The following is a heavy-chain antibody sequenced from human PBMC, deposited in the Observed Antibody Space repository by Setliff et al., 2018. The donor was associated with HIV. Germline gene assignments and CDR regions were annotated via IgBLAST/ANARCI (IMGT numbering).Heavy chain of an antibody. CDR1: GLTFSSYA. CDR2: INTNGGTT. D-gene: IGHD2-2*01. Sequence: GGSLRLSCAASGLTFSSYAMSWVRQAPGKGLEWVSTINTNGGTTYYRDSVKGRFTISRDKSKNTLYLQMNSLRAEDTAVYYCARDKEYIGVVSATMNMPGYYHYYYMDVWGKGSTVTVSS. J-gene: IGHJ6*03. CDR3: ARDKEYIGVVSATMNMPGYYHYYYMDV. V-gene: IGHV3-23*01.